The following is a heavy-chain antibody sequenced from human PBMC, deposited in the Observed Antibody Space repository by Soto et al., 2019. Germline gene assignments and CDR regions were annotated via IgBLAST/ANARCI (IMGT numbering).Heavy chain of an antibody. CDR3: ATSPFSGPEY. J-gene: IGHJ4*02. D-gene: IGHD6-19*01. CDR1: GYSFTSYW. CDR2: IDPSDSYT. Sequence: HGESLKISCKGSGYSFTSYWISWVRQMPGKGLEWMGRIDPSDSYTNYSPSFQGHVTISADKSISTAYLQWSSLKASDTAMYYCATSPFSGPEYWGQGTLVTVSS. V-gene: IGHV5-10-1*01.